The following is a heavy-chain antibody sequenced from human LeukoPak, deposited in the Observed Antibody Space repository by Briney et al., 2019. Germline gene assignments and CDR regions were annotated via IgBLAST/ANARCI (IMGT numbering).Heavy chain of an antibody. Sequence: SETLSLTCTVSGGSISSGGYYWSWIRQHPGKGLEWIAYIYYTGSTYYNPSLKSRLTISVDTSKNHFSLRLSSMTAADTAVYYCARVPSVIDAFDIWGQGTMDTVSS. J-gene: IGHJ3*02. D-gene: IGHD2-21*01. CDR1: GGSISSGGYY. CDR3: ARVPSVIDAFDI. V-gene: IGHV4-31*03. CDR2: IYYTGST.